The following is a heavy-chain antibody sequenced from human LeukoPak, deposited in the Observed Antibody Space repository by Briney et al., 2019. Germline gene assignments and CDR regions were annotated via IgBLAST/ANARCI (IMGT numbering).Heavy chain of an antibody. Sequence: ASVKVSCKASGYTFTSYYMHWVRQAPGQGLEWMGIINPSGGSTSYAQKLQGRVTMTRDTSTSTVYMELSSLRSEDTAVYYCARPYSSGWYDYWGQGTLVTVSS. J-gene: IGHJ4*02. V-gene: IGHV1-46*01. D-gene: IGHD6-19*01. CDR3: ARPYSSGWYDY. CDR1: GYTFTSYY. CDR2: INPSGGST.